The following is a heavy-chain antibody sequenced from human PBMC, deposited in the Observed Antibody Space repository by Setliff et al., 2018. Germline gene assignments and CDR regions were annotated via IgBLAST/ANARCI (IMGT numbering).Heavy chain of an antibody. J-gene: IGHJ4*02. CDR2: INSDGTNT. V-gene: IGHV3-74*01. CDR3: ARTCSGSGCYAGLES. CDR1: GFTFSSYA. D-gene: IGHD2-15*01. Sequence: GGSLRLSCAASGFTFSSYAMNWVRQAPGKGLVWVSRINSDGTNTNYADSVKGRFTISRDNAKNTLYLQMNSLRAEDTAVYYCARTCSGSGCYAGLESWGQGTPVTVSS.